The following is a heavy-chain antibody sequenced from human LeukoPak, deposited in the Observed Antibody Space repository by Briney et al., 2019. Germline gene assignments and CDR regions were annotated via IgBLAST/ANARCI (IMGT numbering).Heavy chain of an antibody. V-gene: IGHV4-59*01. J-gene: IGHJ4*02. CDR2: IYYSGTT. Sequence: TSETLSLTCAACGGSISGYYWGWIRQPPGKGLEWIGYIYYSGTTNYNPSLKSRVTISVDTSKNQFSLNLRSVTAADTAVYFCVKVGTGTIDYWGQGTLVTVSS. D-gene: IGHD1-1*01. CDR3: VKVGTGTIDY. CDR1: GGSISGYY.